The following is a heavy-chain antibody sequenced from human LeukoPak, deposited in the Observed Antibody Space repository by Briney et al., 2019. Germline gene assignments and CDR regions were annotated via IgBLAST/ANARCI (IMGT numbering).Heavy chain of an antibody. D-gene: IGHD2-2*02. V-gene: IGHV1-69*13. CDR3: ARGLRCSSTSCYIRAFDI. CDR1: GGTFSSYA. J-gene: IGHJ3*02. Sequence: GASVKVSCKASGGTFSSYAISWVRQAPGQGLEWMGGIIPIFGTANYAQKFQGRVTITADESTSTAYMELSSLRSEDMAVYYCARGLRCSSTSCYIRAFDIWGQGTMVTVSS. CDR2: IIPIFGTA.